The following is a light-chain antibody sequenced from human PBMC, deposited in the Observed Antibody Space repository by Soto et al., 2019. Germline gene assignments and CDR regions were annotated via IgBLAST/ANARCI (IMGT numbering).Light chain of an antibody. Sequence: QSVLTQPPSASGTPGQGVTISCSGSTSNIGSNYVYWYQQLPGTAPKLLIYRNNQRPSGVPDRFSGSKSGTSASLAISGLQAEDEADYYCSSKRDSSTLFVFGTGTKVTV. CDR3: SSKRDSSTLFV. CDR1: TSNIGSNY. J-gene: IGLJ1*01. CDR2: RNN. V-gene: IGLV1-47*01.